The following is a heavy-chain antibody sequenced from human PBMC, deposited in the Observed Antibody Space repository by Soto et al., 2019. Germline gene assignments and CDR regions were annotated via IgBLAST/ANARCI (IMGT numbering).Heavy chain of an antibody. D-gene: IGHD3-22*01. Sequence: QVQLVQSGAEVKKPGASVKVSCKASGYTFTGFFIHWVRQAPGLGLEWMGWINPNSGGTNYAQKFQGRVTMTRDTSISTAYMELSRLRSDDTAVYHCARGYYYDSSGSSTWLDPWGQGTLVTVSS. CDR3: ARGYYYDSSGSSTWLDP. CDR2: INPNSGGT. V-gene: IGHV1-2*02. J-gene: IGHJ5*02. CDR1: GYTFTGFF.